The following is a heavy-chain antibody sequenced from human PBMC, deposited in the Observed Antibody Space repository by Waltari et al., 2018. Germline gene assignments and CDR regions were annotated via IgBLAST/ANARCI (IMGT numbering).Heavy chain of an antibody. D-gene: IGHD2-21*02. J-gene: IGHJ4*02. V-gene: IGHV3-21*06. CDR1: GFMFSSYA. CDR3: AKEGLGGDRQFDY. Sequence: EVQLAESGGGLVQPGGSLRLSCVASGFMFSSYAMNWVRQAPGKVFELVASVSGPSTYTFYSDSVKGRFTISRDNAKNSVFLQMNGLRDDDTAIYYCAKEGLGGDRQFDYWGQGTLVRVSS. CDR2: VSGPSTYT.